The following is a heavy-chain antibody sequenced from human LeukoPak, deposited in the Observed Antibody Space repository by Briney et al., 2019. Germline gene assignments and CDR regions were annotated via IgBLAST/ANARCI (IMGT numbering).Heavy chain of an antibody. Sequence: QPGRSLRLSCAASGFTFSSYAMPWVRQAPGKGLEWVAVISYDGSNKYYADSVKGRFTISRDNSKNALYLQMNSLRAEDTAVYYCAKAQQWLVHHNWFDPWGQGTLVTVSS. V-gene: IGHV3-30-3*01. J-gene: IGHJ5*02. D-gene: IGHD6-19*01. CDR2: ISYDGSNK. CDR1: GFTFSSYA. CDR3: AKAQQWLVHHNWFDP.